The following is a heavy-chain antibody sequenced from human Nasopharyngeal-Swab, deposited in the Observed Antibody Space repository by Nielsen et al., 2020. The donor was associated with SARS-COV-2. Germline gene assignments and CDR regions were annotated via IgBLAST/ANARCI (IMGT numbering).Heavy chain of an antibody. J-gene: IGHJ4*02. Sequence: GGSLRLYCAASGFTFSSYAMSWVRQAPGKGLEWVSAISGSGGSTYHADSEKGRFTISRDNSKNTLYLQMNSLRAEDMAVYYCAKSKIMITFGGARDYFDYWGQGTLVTVSS. CDR2: ISGSGGST. D-gene: IGHD3-16*01. CDR1: GFTFSSYA. CDR3: AKSKIMITFGGARDYFDY. V-gene: IGHV3-23*01.